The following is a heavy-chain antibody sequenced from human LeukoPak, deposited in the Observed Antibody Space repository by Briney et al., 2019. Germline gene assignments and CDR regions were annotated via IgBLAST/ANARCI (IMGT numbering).Heavy chain of an antibody. J-gene: IGHJ3*02. CDR2: FDPEDGET. Sequence: ASVKVSCKVSGYTLTELSMHWVRQAPGKGLEWMGGFDPEDGETIYAQKFQGRVTMTEDTSTDTAYMELSSLRSEDTAVYYCASPTLVLRYAHAFDIWGQGTMVTVSS. CDR3: ASPTLVLRYAHAFDI. V-gene: IGHV1-24*01. D-gene: IGHD3-9*01. CDR1: GYTLTELS.